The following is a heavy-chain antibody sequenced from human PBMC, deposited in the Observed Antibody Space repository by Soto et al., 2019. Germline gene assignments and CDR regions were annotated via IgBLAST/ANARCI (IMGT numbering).Heavy chain of an antibody. CDR1: GGSISSSIYY. V-gene: IGHV4-39*02. J-gene: IGHJ6*02. CDR2: IYYSGST. Sequence: PSETLSLTCTVSGGSISSSIYYWGWIRQPPGKGLEWIGSIYYSGSTYYSPSLKSRVTISVDTSKNQFSLKLSSVTAADTAVYYCARDYGDYRYYYYGMDVWGQGTTVTVSS. D-gene: IGHD4-17*01. CDR3: ARDYGDYRYYYYGMDV.